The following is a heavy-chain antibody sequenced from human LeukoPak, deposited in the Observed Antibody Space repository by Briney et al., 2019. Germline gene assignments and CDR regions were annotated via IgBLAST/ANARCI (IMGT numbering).Heavy chain of an antibody. J-gene: IGHJ4*02. D-gene: IGHD3-16*01. CDR2: SYTSGSP. Sequence: SETLSLTCTVAGGSISSYYWSWIRQPAGKGREWIGRSYTSGSPNYNPSLKGRVTMSVATSKTQFSLKLSSVTAAEPAVYFCARSGGSGFQLDNWGQGTLVTVSS. V-gene: IGHV4-4*07. CDR1: GGSISSYY. CDR3: ARSGGSGFQLDN.